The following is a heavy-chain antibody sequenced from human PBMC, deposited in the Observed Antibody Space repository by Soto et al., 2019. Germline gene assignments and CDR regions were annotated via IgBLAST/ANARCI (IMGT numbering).Heavy chain of an antibody. J-gene: IGHJ1*01. CDR1: GFTFSNYA. Sequence: GGSLRLSCAASGFTFSNYAMHWVRQAPGKGQEWVAVISYDGSNKYSTDSVKGRFTISRDNSKNTLYLQMNSLRAEDTAVYYCARAHYYDSRGPPPPWGQGTLVTVCS. V-gene: IGHV3-30*03. CDR2: ISYDGSNK. D-gene: IGHD3-22*01. CDR3: ARAHYYDSRGPPPP.